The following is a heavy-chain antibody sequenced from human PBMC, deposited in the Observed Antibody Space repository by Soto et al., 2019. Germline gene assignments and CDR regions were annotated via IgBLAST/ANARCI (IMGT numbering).Heavy chain of an antibody. Sequence: PGGSLRLSCAASGFTFSDFPMNWVRQAPGKGLEWISYISSTSRTTYYAASMQGRITISRDNAKNSLHLQMNSLKVEDTAVYYCARELEINIPAAGSFDSWGQGTLVTVSS. CDR2: ISSTSRTT. CDR3: ARELEINIPAAGSFDS. J-gene: IGHJ4*02. D-gene: IGHD6-13*01. V-gene: IGHV3-48*01. CDR1: GFTFSDFP.